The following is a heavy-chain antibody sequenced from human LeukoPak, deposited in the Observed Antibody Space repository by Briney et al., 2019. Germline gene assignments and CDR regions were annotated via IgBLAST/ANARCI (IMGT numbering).Heavy chain of an antibody. CDR2: ITSDGSST. V-gene: IGHV3-74*01. CDR3: ARGSAKGGRGLRWLVQGVNDY. J-gene: IGHJ4*02. D-gene: IGHD6-19*01. CDR1: GFTFSSYW. Sequence: PGGSLRLSCAASGFTFSSYWMYWVRQAPGKGLMWVSRITSDGSSTIYADSVKGRFTISRDNAKNTLYLQMNSLRAEDTAVYYCARGSAKGGRGLRWLVQGVNDYWGQGTLVTVSS.